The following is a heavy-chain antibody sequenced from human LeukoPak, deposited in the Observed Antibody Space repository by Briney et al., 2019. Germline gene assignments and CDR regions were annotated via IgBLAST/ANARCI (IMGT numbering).Heavy chain of an antibody. Sequence: SETLPLTCTVSGGSISNSSYYWGWIRQPPGKGLEWIGRMYYSGSTYYNPSLKSRATISVDTSKNQFSLKLSSVTAADTAVYYCARHGRMGTINPSYWGQGTLVTVSS. V-gene: IGHV4-39*01. CDR3: ARHGRMGTINPSY. CDR2: MYYSGST. CDR1: GGSISNSSYY. D-gene: IGHD5-24*01. J-gene: IGHJ4*02.